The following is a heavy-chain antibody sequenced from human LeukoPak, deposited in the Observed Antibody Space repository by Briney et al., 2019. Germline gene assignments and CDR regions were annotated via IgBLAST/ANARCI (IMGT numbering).Heavy chain of an antibody. CDR3: ARTVGSSGWYGYNWFDP. D-gene: IGHD6-19*01. CDR2: ISAYNGNT. J-gene: IGHJ5*02. CDR1: GYTFTSYG. Sequence: ASVKVSCKASGYTFTSYGISWVRQAPGQGLEWMGWISAYNGNTNYAQKLQGRVTMTTDTSTSTAYMELRSLRSDDTAVYYCARTVGSSGWYGYNWFDPWGQGTLVTVSS. V-gene: IGHV1-18*01.